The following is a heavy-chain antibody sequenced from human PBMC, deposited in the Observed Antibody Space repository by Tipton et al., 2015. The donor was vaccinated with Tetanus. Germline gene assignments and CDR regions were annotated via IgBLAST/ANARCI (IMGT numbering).Heavy chain of an antibody. J-gene: IGHJ3*02. CDR2: ISNSGTS. CDR3: ARTWGVWVTSIDAFDI. D-gene: IGHD3-16*01. V-gene: IGHV4-39*01. CDR1: DESISSSSYY. Sequence: TLSLTCTVSDESISSSSYYWGWIRHHPGRGLEWIASISNSGTSYNNPSLMSRLAISVDTSKNQFSLKLSSVTAADTAVYYCARTWGVWVTSIDAFDIWGQGTKVAVSS.